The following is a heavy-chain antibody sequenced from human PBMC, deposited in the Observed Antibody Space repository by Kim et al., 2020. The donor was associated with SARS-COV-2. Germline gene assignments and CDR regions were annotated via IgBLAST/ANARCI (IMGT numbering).Heavy chain of an antibody. D-gene: IGHD4-4*01. CDR1: GFTFSSYC. CDR3: AKFLQGNSSYYGMDV. V-gene: IGHV3-30*18. J-gene: IGHJ6*02. CDR2: ISYDGRNK. Sequence: GGSLRLSCAASGFTFSSYCMHWVRQAPGKGLEWVSLISYDGRNKYYADSVKGRFTISRDNTKNTLYLQMNSLRAEDTAVYYCAKFLQGNSSYYGMDVWGPGTTVSVS.